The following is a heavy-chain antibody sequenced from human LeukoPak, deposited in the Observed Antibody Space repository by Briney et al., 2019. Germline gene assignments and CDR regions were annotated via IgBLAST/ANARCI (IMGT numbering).Heavy chain of an antibody. Sequence: ASVKVSCKASGNTFTGYYMHGVRQAPGQGLEWMGWINPNTGGTDTAQKFQGRVTMTRDTSISTAYMELSRLRSDDTAVYYCTRDHCTRTNCYEDYYYGMDVWGQGTTVTVSS. D-gene: IGHD2-2*01. CDR1: GNTFTGYY. J-gene: IGHJ6*02. CDR3: TRDHCTRTNCYEDYYYGMDV. V-gene: IGHV1-2*02. CDR2: INPNTGGT.